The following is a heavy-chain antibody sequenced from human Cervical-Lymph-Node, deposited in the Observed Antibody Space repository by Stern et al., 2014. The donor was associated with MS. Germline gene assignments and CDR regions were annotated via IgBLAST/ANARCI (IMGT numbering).Heavy chain of an antibody. CDR1: GGSISSHY. Sequence: QVQLQESGPGLVKPSETLSLTCTVSGGSISSHYWSWIRQPPGKGLEWVGFVYYNGSTNYNPSLKSRLTISVDRSKNQFSLKLSSVTAADTAVYFCARGTLGGAVLTGSYLVAPYLDYWGQGTLVSVSS. J-gene: IGHJ4*02. D-gene: IGHD3-9*01. CDR3: ARGTLGGAVLTGSYLVAPYLDY. V-gene: IGHV4-59*11. CDR2: VYYNGST.